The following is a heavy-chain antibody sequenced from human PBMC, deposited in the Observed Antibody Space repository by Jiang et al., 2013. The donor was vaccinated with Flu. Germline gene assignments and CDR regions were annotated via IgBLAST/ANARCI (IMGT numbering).Heavy chain of an antibody. J-gene: IGHJ6*02. CDR3: ARDSSDLYQLLAYYYYYGMDV. CDR1: GYTFTSYG. V-gene: IGHV1-18*04. Sequence: SGAEVKKPGASVKVSCKASGYTFTSYGISWVRQAPGQGLEWMGWISAYNGNTNYAQKLQGRVTMTTDTSTSTAYMELRSLRSDDTAVYYCARDSSDLYQLLAYYYYYGMDVWGQGTTVTVSS. CDR2: ISAYNGNT. D-gene: IGHD2-2*01.